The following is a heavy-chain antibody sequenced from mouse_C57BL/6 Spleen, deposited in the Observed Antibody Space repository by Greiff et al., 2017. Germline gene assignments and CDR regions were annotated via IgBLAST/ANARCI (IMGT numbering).Heavy chain of an antibody. D-gene: IGHD2-1*01. CDR3: ARVYGNFFAY. V-gene: IGHV5-16*01. J-gene: IGHJ3*01. CDR2: INYDGSST. CDR1: GFTFSDYY. Sequence: EVHLVESEGGLVQPGSSMKLSCTASGFTFSDYYMAWVRQVSEKGLEWVANINYDGSSTYYLDSLKSRFIIWRDNAKNILYLQMSSLKSEDTATYYCARVYGNFFAYWGQGTLVTVSA.